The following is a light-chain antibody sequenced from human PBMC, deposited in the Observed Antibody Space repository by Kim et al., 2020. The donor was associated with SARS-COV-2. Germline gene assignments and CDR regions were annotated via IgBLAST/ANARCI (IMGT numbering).Light chain of an antibody. J-gene: IGKJ3*01. Sequence: EIVLTQSPGTLSLSPGERATLSCRASQSVSSNNLAWYQQKPGQAPRVLIYGTSNRAGGIPDRFSGSGSGTDFTLTISRLEPEDFAVYYCQKNSNSPLVTFGPGTKVDIK. CDR2: GTS. V-gene: IGKV3-20*01. CDR3: QKNSNSPLVT. CDR1: QSVSSNN.